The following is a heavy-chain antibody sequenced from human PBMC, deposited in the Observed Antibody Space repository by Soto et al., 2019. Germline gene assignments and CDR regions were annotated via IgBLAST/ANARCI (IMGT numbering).Heavy chain of an antibody. Sequence: QVQLVESGGGLVKPGGSLRLSCAASGFSFGDYYMSWIRQPPGKAPEWLSHISSKTGYTDYADSVKGRFSISRDDSMNSLYLEMRTLRVEDTAVYFCARVAGIAAAGAFDDWGRGILVVVSS. J-gene: IGHJ4*02. CDR3: ARVAGIAAAGAFDD. CDR2: ISSKTGYT. CDR1: GFSFGDYY. V-gene: IGHV3-11*06. D-gene: IGHD6-13*01.